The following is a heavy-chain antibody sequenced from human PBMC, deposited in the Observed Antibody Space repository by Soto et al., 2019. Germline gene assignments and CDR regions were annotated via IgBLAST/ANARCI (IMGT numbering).Heavy chain of an antibody. CDR2: INGDGSAK. CDR3: ARDRGGRIAARPRVGDFQH. CDR1: GLTFSNDW. D-gene: IGHD6-6*01. V-gene: IGHV3-7*01. J-gene: IGHJ1*01. Sequence: EVQLVESGGGLVQPGGSLRLSCAVSGLTFSNDWMGWVRQAPGKGLEWVANINGDGSAKQYVDPVKGRFTISRDNSKNTLYLQMNSLRAEDTAVYYCARDRGGRIAARPRVGDFQHWGQGTLVTVSS.